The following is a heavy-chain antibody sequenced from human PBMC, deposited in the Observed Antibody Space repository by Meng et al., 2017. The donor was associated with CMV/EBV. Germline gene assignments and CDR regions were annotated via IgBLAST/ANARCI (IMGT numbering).Heavy chain of an antibody. J-gene: IGHJ6*02. Sequence: SETLSLTCTVSGGSVSSGSYYWSWIRQPPGKGLEWIGYIYYSGSTNYNPSLKSRVAISVDTSKNQFSLKLSSVTAADTAVYYRARGYCSGGSCYRGYYYGMDVWGQGTTVTVSS. V-gene: IGHV4-61*01. D-gene: IGHD2-15*01. CDR2: IYYSGST. CDR1: GGSVSSGSYY. CDR3: ARGYCSGGSCYRGYYYGMDV.